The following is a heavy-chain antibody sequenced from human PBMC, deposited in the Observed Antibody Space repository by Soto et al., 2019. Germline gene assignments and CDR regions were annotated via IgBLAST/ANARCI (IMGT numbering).Heavy chain of an antibody. CDR1: GGTFSSYA. Sequence: QVQLVQSGAEVKKPGSSVKVSCNASGGTFSSYAISWVRQAPGQGLEWMGGIIPIFGTANYAQKFQGRVTITADESTSTAYMELSSLRSEDTAVYYCASSYCGGDCYGSEYFQHWGQGTLVTVSS. CDR3: ASSYCGGDCYGSEYFQH. V-gene: IGHV1-69*01. CDR2: IIPIFGTA. J-gene: IGHJ1*01. D-gene: IGHD2-21*02.